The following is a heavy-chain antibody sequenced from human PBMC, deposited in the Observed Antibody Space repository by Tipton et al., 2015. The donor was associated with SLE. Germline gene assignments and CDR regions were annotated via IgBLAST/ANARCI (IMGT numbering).Heavy chain of an antibody. CDR1: GGSISSSSYY. V-gene: IGHV4-39*07. J-gene: IGHJ4*02. D-gene: IGHD4-23*01. CDR3: ARDSSGNEDY. CDR2: IYYSGST. Sequence: TLSLTCTVSGGSISSSSYYWGWIRQPPGKGLEWIGSIYYSGSTYYNPSLKSRVTISVDTTKNQFSLKLSSVTAADTAVYYCARDSSGNEDYWGQGTLVTVSS.